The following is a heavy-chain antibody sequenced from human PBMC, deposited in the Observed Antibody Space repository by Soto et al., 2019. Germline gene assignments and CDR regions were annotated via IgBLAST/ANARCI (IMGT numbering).Heavy chain of an antibody. Sequence: ASVKVSCKASGYTFTGYYMHWVRQAPGQGLEWMGWINPNSGGTNYAQKFQGWVTMTRDTSISTAYMELSRLRSDDTAVYYCAREYSSGKRFYYWGQEILVTVSS. D-gene: IGHD6-19*01. CDR1: GYTFTGYY. J-gene: IGHJ4*02. CDR3: AREYSSGKRFYY. V-gene: IGHV1-2*04. CDR2: INPNSGGT.